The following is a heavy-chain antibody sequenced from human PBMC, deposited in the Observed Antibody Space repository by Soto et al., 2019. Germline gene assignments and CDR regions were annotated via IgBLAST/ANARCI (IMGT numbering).Heavy chain of an antibody. D-gene: IGHD3-10*01. Sequence: PSETLSLTCGVYGGSFSGYYWSWIRQPPGKGLEWIGEINHSGSTNYNPSLKSRVTISVDTSKNQFSLKLSSVTAADTAVYYCARALVARGVADYWGQG. CDR3: ARALVARGVADY. J-gene: IGHJ4*02. CDR1: GGSFSGYY. V-gene: IGHV4-34*01. CDR2: INHSGST.